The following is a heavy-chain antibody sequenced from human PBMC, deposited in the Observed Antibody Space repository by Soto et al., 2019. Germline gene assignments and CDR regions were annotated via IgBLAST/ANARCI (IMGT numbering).Heavy chain of an antibody. CDR1: GYTFSSYG. CDR2: NSGYNGNT. J-gene: IGHJ6*02. CDR3: ARDRGGDGMDV. V-gene: IGHV1-18*01. D-gene: IGHD3-16*01. Sequence: QVQLVQSGAEVKKPGASVKVSCKASGYTFSSYGISWVRQAPGQGLEWMGWNSGYNGNTNYAQKLQGRVTMTIDTSTSTGYMELRSLRSDDTAVYYCARDRGGDGMDVWGQGTTVTVSS.